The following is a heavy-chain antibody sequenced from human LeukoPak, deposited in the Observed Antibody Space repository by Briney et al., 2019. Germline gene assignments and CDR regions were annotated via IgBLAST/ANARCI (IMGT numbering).Heavy chain of an antibody. V-gene: IGHV1-2*02. D-gene: IGHD3-22*01. CDR2: INPNSGGT. CDR1: GYTFTGYY. Sequence: ASVKVSFKASGYTFTGYYMHWVRQAPGQGLEWMGWINPNSGGTNYAQKFQGRVTMTRDTSISTAYMELSRLRSDDTAVYYCARGGEDYYDSSGYLLDYWGQGTLVTVSS. CDR3: ARGGEDYYDSSGYLLDY. J-gene: IGHJ4*02.